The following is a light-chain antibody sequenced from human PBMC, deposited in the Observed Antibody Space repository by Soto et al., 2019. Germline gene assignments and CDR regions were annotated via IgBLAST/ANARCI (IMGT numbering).Light chain of an antibody. CDR1: SSNIGNNY. Sequence: QSVLTQPPSVSAAPGQKVTISCSGSSSNIGNNYVSWYQQLPGTAPKLLIYDNNKRPSGIPDRFSGSKSGTSGTLDITGLQTGDEADYYCATWDDSLNGWVFGGGTKLTVL. J-gene: IGLJ3*02. CDR3: ATWDDSLNGWV. CDR2: DNN. V-gene: IGLV1-51*01.